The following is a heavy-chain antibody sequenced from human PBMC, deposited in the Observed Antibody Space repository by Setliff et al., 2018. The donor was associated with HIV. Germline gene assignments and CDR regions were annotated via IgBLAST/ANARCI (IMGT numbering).Heavy chain of an antibody. Sequence: SETLSLTCTVSGASISSYYWSWIRQPPGKGLEWIGYIYSSGSTNYNPSLKSRVTISVDTSKNQFSLKLSSVTAADTAMYYCARAGDSRAYYSLDSWGQGTLVTVSS. CDR1: GASISSYY. J-gene: IGHJ4*02. V-gene: IGHV4-59*08. D-gene: IGHD3-22*01. CDR2: IYSSGST. CDR3: ARAGDSRAYYSLDS.